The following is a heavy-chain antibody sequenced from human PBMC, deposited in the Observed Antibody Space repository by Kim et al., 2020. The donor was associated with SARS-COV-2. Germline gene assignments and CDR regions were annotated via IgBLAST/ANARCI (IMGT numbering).Heavy chain of an antibody. CDR3: ARHSLRFLEWANWFAP. Sequence: SETLSLTCTVSGGSISSSSYYWGWIRQPPGKGLEWIGSIYYSGSTYYNPSLKSRVTISVHTSKNQFSLKLSSVTAADTAVYYCARHSLRFLEWANWFAPWGQGTLVTVSS. J-gene: IGHJ5*02. CDR1: GGSISSSSYY. V-gene: IGHV4-39*01. D-gene: IGHD3-3*01. CDR2: IYYSGST.